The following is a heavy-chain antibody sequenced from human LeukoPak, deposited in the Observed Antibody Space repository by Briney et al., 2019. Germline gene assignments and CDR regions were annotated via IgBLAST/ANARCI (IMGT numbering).Heavy chain of an antibody. J-gene: IGHJ3*02. CDR3: ARDLYVDIVATIPDAFDI. CDR2: ISSSSSTI. CDR1: GFTFSSYS. V-gene: IGHV3-48*01. Sequence: GGSLRLSCAASGFTFSSYSMNWVRQAPGKGLEWVSYISSSSSTIYYADSVKGRFTISRDNAKNSLYLQMNSLRAEDTAAYYCARDLYVDIVATIPDAFDIWGQGTMVTVSS. D-gene: IGHD5-12*01.